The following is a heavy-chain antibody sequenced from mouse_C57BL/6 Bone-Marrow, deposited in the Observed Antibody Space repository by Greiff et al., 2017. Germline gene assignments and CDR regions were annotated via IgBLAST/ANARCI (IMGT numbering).Heavy chain of an antibody. CDR3: ARAGRDFDY. Sequence: QVQLQQSGAELVMPGASVKLSCKASGYTFTSYWMHWVKQRPGQGPEWIGEIDPSDSYTNYNQKFKGKSTLTVDKSSSTAYMQLSSLTSEDSAVYYCARAGRDFDYWGQGTTLTVSS. J-gene: IGHJ2*01. V-gene: IGHV1-69*01. CDR2: IDPSDSYT. CDR1: GYTFTSYW.